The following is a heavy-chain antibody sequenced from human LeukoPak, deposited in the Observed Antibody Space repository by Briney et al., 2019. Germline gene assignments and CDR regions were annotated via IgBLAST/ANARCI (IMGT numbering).Heavy chain of an antibody. CDR1: DYSISSANY. CDR3: ARGITMDY. Sequence: SETLSLTCTVSDYSISSANYWGWIRQSPGKGLEWIGSVYHSGSTHYNPSLKSRVTISVDTSKNQFSLKLSSVTAADTAVYYCARGITMDYWGQGTLVTVSS. CDR2: VYHSGST. V-gene: IGHV4-38-2*02. D-gene: IGHD3-10*01. J-gene: IGHJ4*02.